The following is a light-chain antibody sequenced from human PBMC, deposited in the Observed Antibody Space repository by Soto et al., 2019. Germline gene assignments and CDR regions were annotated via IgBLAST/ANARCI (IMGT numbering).Light chain of an antibody. J-gene: IGKJ1*01. CDR2: GAS. Sequence: EVGLTQSPGTLSFSPGERATLSCRAIQSVSSSYLAWYQQKPGQAPRLLIYGASSRATGIPDRFGGSGSGTDFTLTISRLEPEDFAVYYCQQYGSSPPFTFGQGTKVDIK. CDR1: QSVSSSY. CDR3: QQYGSSPPFT. V-gene: IGKV3-20*01.